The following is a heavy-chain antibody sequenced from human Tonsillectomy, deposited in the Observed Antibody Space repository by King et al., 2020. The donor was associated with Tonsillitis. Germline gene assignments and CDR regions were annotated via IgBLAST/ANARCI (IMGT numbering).Heavy chain of an antibody. CDR3: ARVGGVNIVRGVIVD. D-gene: IGHD3-10*01. CDR1: GGSISSGDYF. Sequence: QVQLQESGPGLVKPSQTLSLTCTVSGGSISSGDYFWTWIRQPPGKGLEWIGHISYSGSTYNKPSLESRVTASVDPSKNQFSLRLSSATAADPAVYYCARVGGVNIVRGVIVDWGQGTLVTVSS. J-gene: IGHJ4*02. V-gene: IGHV4-30-4*08. CDR2: ISYSGST.